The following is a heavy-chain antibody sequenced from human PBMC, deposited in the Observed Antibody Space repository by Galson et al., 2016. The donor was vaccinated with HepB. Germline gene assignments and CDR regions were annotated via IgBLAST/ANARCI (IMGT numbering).Heavy chain of an antibody. CDR2: ISSSGGSI. V-gene: IGHV3-11*01. D-gene: IGHD5-18*01. J-gene: IGHJ2*01. Sequence: SLRLSCAASGFTFSDYYMAWIRQAPGKGLEWVSYISSSGGSIYYADSVKGRFTISRDNAKNSLYLQVNSLGAEDTAVYYCARDHGGHTYGYVSWFFDLWGRGTLVTVSS. CDR3: ARDHGGHTYGYVSWFFDL. CDR1: GFTFSDYY.